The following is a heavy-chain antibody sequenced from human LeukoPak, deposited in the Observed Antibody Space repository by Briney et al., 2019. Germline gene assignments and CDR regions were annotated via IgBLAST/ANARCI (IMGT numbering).Heavy chain of an antibody. CDR2: LFGGDTI. Sequence: GGSLRLSCAAPGFSVSAHYMSWVRQAPGKGLEWVSTLFGGDTIDYTDSVKGRFTISRDNSGNTLYLQMNNLRADDTAVYYCAGRRGSSFDYWGRGTQVIVSS. V-gene: IGHV3-53*01. D-gene: IGHD1-26*01. CDR1: GFSVSAHY. CDR3: AGRRGSSFDY. J-gene: IGHJ4*02.